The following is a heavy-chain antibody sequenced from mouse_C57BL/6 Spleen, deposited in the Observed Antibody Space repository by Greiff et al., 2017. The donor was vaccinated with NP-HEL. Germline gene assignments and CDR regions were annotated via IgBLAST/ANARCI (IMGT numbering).Heavy chain of an antibody. CDR1: GFTFSDYG. CDR3: ARDGSSYAMDY. D-gene: IGHD1-1*01. V-gene: IGHV5-17*01. Sequence: EVQLVESGGGLVKPGGSLKLSCAASGFTFSDYGMHWVRQAPEKGLEWVAYISSGSSTIYYADTVKGRVTISRDNAKNTLFLQMTSLRSEDTAMYYCARDGSSYAMDYWGQGTSVTVSS. CDR2: ISSGSSTI. J-gene: IGHJ4*01.